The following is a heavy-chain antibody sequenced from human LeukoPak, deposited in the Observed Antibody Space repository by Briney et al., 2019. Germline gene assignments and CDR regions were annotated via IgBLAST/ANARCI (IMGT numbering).Heavy chain of an antibody. CDR3: ARRIAAARAYYYYYYMDV. CDR1: GYTFTSYG. D-gene: IGHD6-13*01. CDR2: MSAYNGNT. J-gene: IGHJ6*03. Sequence: ASVKVSCKASGYTFTSYGINWVRQAPGQGLEWMGWMSAYNGNTHYAQKLQGRVTMTTDTSTSTAYMELRSLRSDDTAVYYCARRIAAARAYYYYYYMDVWGKGTTVTVSS. V-gene: IGHV1-18*01.